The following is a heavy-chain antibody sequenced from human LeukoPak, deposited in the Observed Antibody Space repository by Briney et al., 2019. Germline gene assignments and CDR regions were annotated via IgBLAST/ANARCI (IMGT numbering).Heavy chain of an antibody. Sequence: GESLKISCKGSGYGSGYSFTSHWIAWVRQMPGKGLEWMGIIYPRDSNTIYSPSFQGQVTISVDTSINTAYLQWISLKASDTAMYYCAKHPIAAGGAYNWFDPWGQGTLVTVSS. CDR1: GYSFTSHW. J-gene: IGHJ5*02. CDR2: IYPRDSNT. V-gene: IGHV5-51*01. D-gene: IGHD6-13*01. CDR3: AKHPIAAGGAYNWFDP.